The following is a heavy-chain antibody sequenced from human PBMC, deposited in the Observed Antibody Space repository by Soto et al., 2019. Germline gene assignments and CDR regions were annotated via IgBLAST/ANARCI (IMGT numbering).Heavy chain of an antibody. CDR2: ISGSVGST. CDR1: GFTFSSYA. V-gene: IGHV3-23*01. CDR3: AKDYSNYVAV. J-gene: IGHJ4*02. D-gene: IGHD4-4*01. Sequence: EVQLLESGGGLVQPGGSLRLSCAASGFTFSSYAMSWVRQAPGKGLEWVSAISGSVGSTYYADSVKGRFTISRDNSKNTLYRQMNSLRAEDTAVYYWAKDYSNYVAVWGQGTLVTVSS.